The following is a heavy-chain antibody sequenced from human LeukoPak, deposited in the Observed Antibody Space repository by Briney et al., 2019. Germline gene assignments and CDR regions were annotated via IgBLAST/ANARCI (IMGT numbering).Heavy chain of an antibody. CDR2: LHYSGKT. Sequence: KPSETLSLTCTVSGGSISSSSYYWGWVRQPPGKGLEWMGSLHYSGKTYQNPSLKGRLTMSMDTSRNQLSLNLRAVTAADTAVYYCARDRGLSYFSGSHFDYWGQGTVVTVSS. V-gene: IGHV4-39*07. J-gene: IGHJ4*02. CDR1: GGSISSSSYY. D-gene: IGHD3-10*01. CDR3: ARDRGLSYFSGSHFDY.